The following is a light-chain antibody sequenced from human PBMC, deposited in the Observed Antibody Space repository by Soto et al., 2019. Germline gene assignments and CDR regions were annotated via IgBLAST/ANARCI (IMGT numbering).Light chain of an antibody. Sequence: DIVMTQSPVTLSLSPGEXSXXSCTASQSVRNNSAWYQQIPGQDKTLLIYGASTSDTGIQASSSGSGYGTELTLAISRLKSEDFEVYYCQQYNDWPQTFGLGTKVDI. CDR2: GAS. V-gene: IGKV3-15*01. J-gene: IGKJ1*01. CDR3: QQYNDWPQT. CDR1: QSVRNN.